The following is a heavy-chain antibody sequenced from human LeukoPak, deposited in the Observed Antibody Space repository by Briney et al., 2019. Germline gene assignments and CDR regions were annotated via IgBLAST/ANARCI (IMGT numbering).Heavy chain of an antibody. Sequence: SVKVSCKASGGTFSSYAISWVRQAPGQGLEWMRGIIPIFGTANYAQKFQGRVTITADESTSTAYMELSSLRSEDTAVYYCARAGYYDSGPKHFDYWGQGTLVTVSS. V-gene: IGHV1-69*13. CDR2: IIPIFGTA. CDR3: ARAGYYDSGPKHFDY. D-gene: IGHD3-22*01. CDR1: GGTFSSYA. J-gene: IGHJ4*02.